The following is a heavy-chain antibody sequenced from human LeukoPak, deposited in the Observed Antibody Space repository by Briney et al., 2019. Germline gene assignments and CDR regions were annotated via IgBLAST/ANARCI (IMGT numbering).Heavy chain of an antibody. CDR3: ARDLMTTMVRGVILPFDY. CDR1: GFTFSSYS. Sequence: GGSLRLSCAASGFTFSSYSMNWVRQAPGKGLEWVSYISSSSSTIYYADSVKGRFTISRDNAKNSLYLQMNGLRAEDTAVYYCARDLMTTMVRGVILPFDYWGQGTLVTVSS. D-gene: IGHD3-10*01. CDR2: ISSSSSTI. J-gene: IGHJ4*02. V-gene: IGHV3-48*01.